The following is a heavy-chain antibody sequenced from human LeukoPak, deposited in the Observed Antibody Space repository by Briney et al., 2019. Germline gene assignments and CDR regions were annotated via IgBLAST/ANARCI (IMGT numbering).Heavy chain of an antibody. V-gene: IGHV4-61*10. CDR2: IYYSGST. J-gene: IGHJ4*02. CDR1: GGSISSGSYY. Sequence: SQTLSLTCTVSGGSISSGSYYWNWIRQPAGKGLEWIGYIYYSGSTNYNPSLKSRVTISVDTSKNQFSLKLSSVTAADTAVYYCARVPGYWGQGTLVTVPS. CDR3: ARVPGY.